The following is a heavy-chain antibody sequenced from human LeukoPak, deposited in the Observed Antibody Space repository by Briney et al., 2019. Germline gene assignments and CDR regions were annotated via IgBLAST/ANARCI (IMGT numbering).Heavy chain of an antibody. Sequence: SETLSLTCAVYGGSFSGYYWSWIRQPPGKGLEWIGEINHSGSTNYNPSLKSRVTISVDTSKNQFSLKLSSVTAADTAVYYCARDRLRIAAYFDYWGQGTLVTVSS. J-gene: IGHJ4*02. CDR3: ARDRLRIAAYFDY. V-gene: IGHV4-34*01. D-gene: IGHD6-13*01. CDR1: GGSFSGYY. CDR2: INHSGST.